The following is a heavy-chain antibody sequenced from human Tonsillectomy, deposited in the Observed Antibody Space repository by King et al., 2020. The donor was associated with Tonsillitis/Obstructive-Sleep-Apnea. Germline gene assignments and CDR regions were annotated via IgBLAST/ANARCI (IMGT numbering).Heavy chain of an antibody. D-gene: IGHD2-2*01. J-gene: IGHJ5*02. Sequence: VQLVESGGGLVKPGGSLRLSCAASGFTFSDYYMSWIRQAPGKGLEWVSYITSSGSTRYYADFVKGRFTMSRDNAKNSLYLQMHSLRAEDTAVYYCAREGDIVVVPAAIWFDPWGQGTLVTVSS. CDR1: GFTFSDYY. V-gene: IGHV3-11*01. CDR2: ITSSGSTR. CDR3: AREGDIVVVPAAIWFDP.